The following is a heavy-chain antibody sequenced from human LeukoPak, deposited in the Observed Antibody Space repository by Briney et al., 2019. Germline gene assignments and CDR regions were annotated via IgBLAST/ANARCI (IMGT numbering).Heavy chain of an antibody. D-gene: IGHD7-27*01. CDR1: GGSINSYY. Sequence: PSETLCLTCTVSGGSINSYYWSWIRQPPGKGLEWIGDIYSSGTTNYNPSLKSRVTISVDTSKNQFSLTLSSVTAADTAVYYCARSGASGDRRYYFDYWGQGTLVTVSS. CDR2: IYSSGTT. V-gene: IGHV4-59*01. J-gene: IGHJ4*02. CDR3: ARSGASGDRRYYFDY.